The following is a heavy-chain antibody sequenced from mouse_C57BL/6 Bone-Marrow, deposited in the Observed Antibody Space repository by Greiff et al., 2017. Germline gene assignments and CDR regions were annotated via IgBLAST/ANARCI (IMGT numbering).Heavy chain of an antibody. D-gene: IGHD4-1*01. V-gene: IGHV5-4*03. CDR1: GFTFSSYA. Sequence: DVKLVESGGGLVKPGGSLKLSCAASGFTFSSYAMSWVRQTPEKRLEWVATISDGGSYTYYPDNVKGRFTISRDNAKNNLYLQMRHLKSEDTAMYYCARGGWDDWYFDDWGTGTTVTVSS. CDR3: ARGGWDDWYFDD. J-gene: IGHJ1*03. CDR2: ISDGGSYT.